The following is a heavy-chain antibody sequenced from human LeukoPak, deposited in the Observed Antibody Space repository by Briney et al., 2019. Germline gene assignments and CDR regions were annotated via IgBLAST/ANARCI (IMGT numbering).Heavy chain of an antibody. CDR2: FGSDLSFR. D-gene: IGHD3-3*01. J-gene: IGHJ4*02. CDR1: GFTFSHYS. CDR3: ARDRGGAYDFWSGYYTGYFDY. V-gene: IGHV3-21*01. Sequence: GGSLRLSCAGSGFTFSHYSMNWVRQTPGKGLEWVASFGSDLSFRSVADSLKGRFTISRDNAENSLYLHMNSLRAEDTAVYYCARDRGGAYDFWSGYYTGYFDYWGQGTLVPVSS.